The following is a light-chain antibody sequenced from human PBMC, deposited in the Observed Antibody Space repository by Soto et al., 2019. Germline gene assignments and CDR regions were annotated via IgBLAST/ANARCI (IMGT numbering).Light chain of an antibody. CDR2: DAS. CDR1: QDIYKY. CDR3: QQYDNLPLT. J-gene: IGKJ4*01. V-gene: IGKV1-33*01. Sequence: DIQMTQSPSSLSASVGDRITITCQASQDIYKYLNWYQQKPGKAPKLLIYDASNLETGVPSRFSGSGSGTDFTFTISSLQPEDIATYHCQQYDNLPLTFGGGTKVELK.